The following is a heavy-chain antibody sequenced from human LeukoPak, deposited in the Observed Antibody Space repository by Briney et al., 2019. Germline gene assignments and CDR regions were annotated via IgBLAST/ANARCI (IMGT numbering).Heavy chain of an antibody. Sequence: KPSETLSLTCAVSGGSISSSNWWSWVRQPPGKGLEWIGEIYQSGSPNYNPSLKSRVTISVDKSKNQFSLKLTSVTAADTAVYYCARDQGYSYGYFGFWGQGTLVTVSS. J-gene: IGHJ4*02. CDR1: GGSISSSNW. CDR2: IYQSGSP. V-gene: IGHV4-4*02. CDR3: ARDQGYSYGYFGF. D-gene: IGHD5-18*01.